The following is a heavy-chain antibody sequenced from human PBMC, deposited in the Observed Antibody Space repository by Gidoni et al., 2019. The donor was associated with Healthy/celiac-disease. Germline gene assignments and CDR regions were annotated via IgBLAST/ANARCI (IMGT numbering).Heavy chain of an antibody. V-gene: IGHV3-64D*09. J-gene: IGHJ3*02. D-gene: IGHD3-22*01. CDR1: GFTVSRYA. Sequence: EVQLVESGGGLVQPGGSLRLSCSASGFTVSRYAMHWVRQAPGKGLEYVSAISSNGGSTYYADSVKGRFTISRDNSKNTLYLQMSSRRAEDTAVYYCVKDRIPSYCYDTGDAFDIWGQGTMVTVSS. CDR2: ISSNGGST. CDR3: VKDRIPSYCYDTGDAFDI.